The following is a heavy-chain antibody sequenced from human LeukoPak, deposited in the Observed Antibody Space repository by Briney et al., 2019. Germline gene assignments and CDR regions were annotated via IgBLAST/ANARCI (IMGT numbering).Heavy chain of an antibody. J-gene: IGHJ3*02. Sequence: SQTLSLTCTVSGGSISSGGYYWSWIRQHPGKGLEWIGYIYYSGSTYYNPSLKSRVTISVDTSKNQFSLKLSSVTAADTAVHYCARDPVGYGDPADIWGQGTMVTVSS. CDR2: IYYSGST. CDR1: GGSISSGGYY. V-gene: IGHV4-31*03. D-gene: IGHD4-17*01. CDR3: ARDPVGYGDPADI.